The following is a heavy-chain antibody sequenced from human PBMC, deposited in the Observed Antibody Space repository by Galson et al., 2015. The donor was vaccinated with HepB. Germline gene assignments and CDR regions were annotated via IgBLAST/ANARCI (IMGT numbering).Heavy chain of an antibody. V-gene: IGHV3-74*01. CDR2: INSDGSNT. D-gene: IGHD2-2*01. CDR1: GFTLSSSR. J-gene: IGHJ6*03. Sequence: SLRLSCAASGFTLSSSRMHWVRQAPGKGLVWVSDINSDGSNTNYADSVKGRFTISRDNAKNTLYLQMNTLRVEDTAVYYCARGGDIIIVSAGINLGDYSDSYSEGGREDYYMDVWGKGTTVTAS. CDR3: ARGGDIIIVSAGINLGDYSDSYSEGGREDYYMDV.